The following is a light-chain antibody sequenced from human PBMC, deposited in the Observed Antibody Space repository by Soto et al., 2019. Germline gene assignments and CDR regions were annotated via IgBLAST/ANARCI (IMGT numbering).Light chain of an antibody. J-gene: IGLJ1*01. Sequence: QSVLTQPASVSGSPGQSITLSCTGTSSDIGGYHLVSWYQHQSGKAPKLIIYKVSQWPSGVSDRFSASKSGNTASLTISGLQAEDEADYYCCSYAGSNWGYVFGTGTKVTVL. CDR3: CSYAGSNWGYV. CDR1: SSDIGGYHL. V-gene: IGLV2-23*02. CDR2: KVS.